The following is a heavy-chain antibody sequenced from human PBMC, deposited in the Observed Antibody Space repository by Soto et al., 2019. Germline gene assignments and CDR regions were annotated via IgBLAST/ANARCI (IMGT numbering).Heavy chain of an antibody. CDR1: GGSISSSSYY. CDR3: ARQEGYSSGWYLGRLDY. V-gene: IGHV4-39*01. J-gene: IGHJ4*02. Sequence: PSETLSLTCTVSGGSISSSSYYWGWIRQPPGKGLEWIGSIYYSGSTYYNPSLKSRVTISVDTSKNQFSLKLSSVTAADTAVYYCARQEGYSSGWYLGRLDYWGQGTLVTSPQ. D-gene: IGHD6-19*01. CDR2: IYYSGST.